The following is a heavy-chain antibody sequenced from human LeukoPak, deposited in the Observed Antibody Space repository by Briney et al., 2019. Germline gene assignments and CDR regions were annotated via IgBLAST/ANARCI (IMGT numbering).Heavy chain of an antibody. Sequence: SETLSLTCAVYGGSFSGYCWSWIRQPPGKGLEWIGEINHSGSTNYNPSLKSRVTISVDTSKNQFSLKLSSVTAAGTAVYYCARARGSSWYYFNAFDIWGPGTMVTVSS. J-gene: IGHJ3*02. CDR3: ARARGSSWYYFNAFDI. CDR1: GGSFSGYC. CDR2: INHSGST. V-gene: IGHV4-34*01. D-gene: IGHD6-13*01.